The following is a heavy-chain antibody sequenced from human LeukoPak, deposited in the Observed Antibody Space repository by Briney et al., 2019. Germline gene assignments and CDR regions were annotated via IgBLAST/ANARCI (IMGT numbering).Heavy chain of an antibody. V-gene: IGHV3-7*01. CDR3: ARVLAGRCNGSPCYPVFDF. Sequence: PGGSLRLSCVASQFSFDNHWMSWVRQAPGKGLELVANIKQDGGDQYYVDSVKSRFTISRENAKNSLYLQMNSLRVDDTAIYYCARVLAGRCNGSPCYPVFDFWGQGSLVTVSS. CDR1: QFSFDNHW. CDR2: IKQDGGDQ. D-gene: IGHD2-15*01. J-gene: IGHJ4*02.